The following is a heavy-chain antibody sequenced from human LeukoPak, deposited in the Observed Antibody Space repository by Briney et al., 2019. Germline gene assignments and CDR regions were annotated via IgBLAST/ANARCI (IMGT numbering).Heavy chain of an antibody. CDR1: GCAINTVSYY. CDR2: IYYSGNT. D-gene: IGHD2-21*02. J-gene: IGHJ4*02. CDR3: ARDVSDWRFDS. Sequence: SETLSLTCAVSGCAINTVSYYWTWIRQRPGKGLEWIGYIYYSGNTDYNPSLQSRVTISVDTSKNQFSLRLRSVTAADTAVYYCARDVSDWRFDSWGQGAPVTVSS. V-gene: IGHV4-31*11.